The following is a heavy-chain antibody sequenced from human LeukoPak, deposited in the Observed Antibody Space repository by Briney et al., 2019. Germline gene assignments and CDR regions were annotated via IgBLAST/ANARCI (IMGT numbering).Heavy chain of an antibody. V-gene: IGHV1-69*02. CDR3: ARAGGNSVWYFDL. CDR1: GGTFSSYT. Sequence: SVKVSCKASGGTFSSYTISWVRQAPGQGLEWMGRIIPILGIANYAQKFQGRVTITADKSTNTAYMELSSLRSEDTAVYYCARAGGNSVWYFDLWGRGTLVTVSS. CDR2: IIPILGIA. J-gene: IGHJ2*01. D-gene: IGHD4-23*01.